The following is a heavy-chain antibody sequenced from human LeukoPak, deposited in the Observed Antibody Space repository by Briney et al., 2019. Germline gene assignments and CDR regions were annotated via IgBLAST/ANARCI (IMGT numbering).Heavy chain of an antibody. CDR2: ISYDESDK. CDR3: AKGSIVGATSYYYLDV. D-gene: IGHD1-26*01. J-gene: IGHJ6*03. V-gene: IGHV3-30*04. CDR1: GFTFSIYA. Sequence: GRSLRLSCAASGFTFSIYAMHWVRQAPGKGLEWVAVISYDESDKYYADSVKGRFTISRDNSKNTLYLQMNSLRAEDTAVYYCAKGSIVGATSYYYLDVWGTGTTVTVSS.